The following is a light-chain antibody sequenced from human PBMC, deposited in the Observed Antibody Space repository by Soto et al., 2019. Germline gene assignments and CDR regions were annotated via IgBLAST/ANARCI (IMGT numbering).Light chain of an antibody. CDR1: QGIAVY. CDR2: AAS. V-gene: IGKV1-9*01. Sequence: IQMTQSPSSLSASVGDRVTITCRASQGIAVYLAWYQQKPEKAPKLLIYAASTLQSGIPSRFSGSGSGTDFTLTISSLQPEDFATYYCQQVNSYPLTFGGGTKVDIK. J-gene: IGKJ4*01. CDR3: QQVNSYPLT.